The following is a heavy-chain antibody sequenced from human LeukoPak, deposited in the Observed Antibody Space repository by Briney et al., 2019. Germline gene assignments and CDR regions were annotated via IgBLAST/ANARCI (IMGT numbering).Heavy chain of an antibody. Sequence: SSETLSLTCVVSRGSFTGYYWSWVRQPPGMGLEWVSFIYSGTIHYSDSVKGRFTISRDNSKNTLYLQMNSLRAEDTAVYYCARRAGAYSHPYDYWGQGTLVTVSS. V-gene: IGHV3-53*01. J-gene: IGHJ4*02. CDR1: RGSFTGYY. CDR2: IYSGTI. D-gene: IGHD4/OR15-4a*01. CDR3: ARRAGAYSHPYDY.